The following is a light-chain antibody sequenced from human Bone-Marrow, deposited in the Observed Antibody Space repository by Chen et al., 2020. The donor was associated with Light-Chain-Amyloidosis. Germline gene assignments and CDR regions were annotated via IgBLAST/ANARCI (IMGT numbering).Light chain of an antibody. CDR3: QQSHSTPRT. CDR2: AAS. J-gene: IGKJ4*01. CDR1: QTISTF. Sequence: DIQTTQSPSSLSASVGDRVTITCRASQTISTFLNWYQQKPGKAPNLLIYAASSLQSGVPSRFSGSGSGTDFTLTISSLQPEDFATYYCQQSHSTPRTFGGGTKVEIK. V-gene: IGKV1-39*01.